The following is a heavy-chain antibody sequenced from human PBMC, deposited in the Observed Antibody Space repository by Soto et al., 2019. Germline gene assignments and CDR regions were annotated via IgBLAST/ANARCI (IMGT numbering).Heavy chain of an antibody. V-gene: IGHV3-23*01. J-gene: IGHJ6*02. Sequence: GGSLRLSCEASGFNFGACAMSWVRQAPGKGLEWVSGISGSSSGTYYTDSVKGRFTISRDNSKNTVYLQMNSLRGEDTAVYYCAKDRSENFWVYYYAMDVWGQGTAVTVSS. CDR1: GFNFGACA. D-gene: IGHD6-19*01. CDR3: AKDRSENFWVYYYAMDV. CDR2: ISGSSSGT.